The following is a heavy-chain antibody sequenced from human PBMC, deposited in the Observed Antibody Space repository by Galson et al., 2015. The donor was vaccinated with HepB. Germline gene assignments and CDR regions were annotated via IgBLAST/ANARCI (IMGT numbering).Heavy chain of an antibody. V-gene: IGHV3-49*03. CDR2: IRSKAYGGTT. Sequence: SLRLSCAASGFTFGDYAMSWFRQAPGKGLEWVGFIRSKAYGGTTVYAASVKGRFTISRDDSKSIAYLQMNGLKTEDTAVYYCTRVPADYYDSSGYYLWGQGTLVTVSS. CDR1: GFTFGDYA. J-gene: IGHJ5*02. D-gene: IGHD3-22*01. CDR3: TRVPADYYDSSGYYL.